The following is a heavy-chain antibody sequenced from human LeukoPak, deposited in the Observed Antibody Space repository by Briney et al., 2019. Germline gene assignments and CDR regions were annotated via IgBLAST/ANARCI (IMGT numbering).Heavy chain of an antibody. Sequence: PSETLSLTCTVSGGSISSYYWSWIRQPPGKGLEWIGSIYYSGSTYYNPSLKSRVTISVDTSKNQFSLKLSSVTAADTAVYYCARAKYSSSWLDYWGQGTLVTVSS. D-gene: IGHD6-13*01. J-gene: IGHJ4*02. CDR3: ARAKYSSSWLDY. V-gene: IGHV4-59*12. CDR2: IYYSGST. CDR1: GGSISSYY.